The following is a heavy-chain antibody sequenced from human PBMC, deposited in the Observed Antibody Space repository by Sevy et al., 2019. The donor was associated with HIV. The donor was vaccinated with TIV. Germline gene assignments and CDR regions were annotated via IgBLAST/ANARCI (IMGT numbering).Heavy chain of an antibody. Sequence: GESLKISCAASGFTFSDYAMHWVRQAPGKGLEWLSYISYDERDIYYLDSVRGRFSVSRDISKRTLFLQMNDLRPEDTAVYYCARRDVNHQYLMDYWGQGILVIVSS. D-gene: IGHD2-8*01. V-gene: IGHV3-30*03. CDR1: GFTFSDYA. J-gene: IGHJ4*02. CDR3: ARRDVNHQYLMDY. CDR2: ISYDERDI.